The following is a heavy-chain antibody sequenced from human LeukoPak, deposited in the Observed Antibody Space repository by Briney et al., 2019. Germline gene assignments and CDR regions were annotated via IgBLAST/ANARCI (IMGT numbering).Heavy chain of an antibody. J-gene: IGHJ3*01. V-gene: IGHV4/OR15-8*01. Sequence: SETLSLTCDVSGASISATNWWTRVRLPPGKGLEWIGEVSHSETTNYSPSLTGRVRLSVDRATNQFSLRLTSVTAADTAVYYCTRESGRGTFDLWGQGTMVTVSS. D-gene: IGHD3-10*01. CDR2: VSHSETT. CDR1: GASISATNW. CDR3: TRESGRGTFDL.